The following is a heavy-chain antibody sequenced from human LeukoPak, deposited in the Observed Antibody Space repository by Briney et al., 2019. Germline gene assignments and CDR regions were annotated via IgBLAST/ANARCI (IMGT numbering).Heavy chain of an antibody. CDR3: ARGMTPSSGRYYFDY. D-gene: IGHD6-19*01. Sequence: PGGSLRPSCAASGFTFSSYAMNWVRQAPGKGLEWVSTISGSGVSTYYADSVKGRFTISRANSKNTLYLQMDSLRAEDTAVYYCARGMTPSSGRYYFDYWGQGTLVTVSS. CDR2: ISGSGVST. J-gene: IGHJ4*02. V-gene: IGHV3-23*01. CDR1: GFTFSSYA.